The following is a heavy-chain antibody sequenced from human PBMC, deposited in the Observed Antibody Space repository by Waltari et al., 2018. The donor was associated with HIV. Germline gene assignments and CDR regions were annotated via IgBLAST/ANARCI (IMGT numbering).Heavy chain of an antibody. Sequence: QVQLQESGPGLVKPSQTLSLTCVVSGGSINNGNYYGNWIRQPAGKRPEWIGHIYFSGDTNYNPSLKSRLTISVDTSKNQFSLKLSSVTAADTAVYYCARRQRSGSYSRGFDSWGQGALVTVSS. CDR1: GGSINNGNYY. D-gene: IGHD1-26*01. CDR2: IYFSGDT. V-gene: IGHV4-61*02. CDR3: ARRQRSGSYSRGFDS. J-gene: IGHJ4*02.